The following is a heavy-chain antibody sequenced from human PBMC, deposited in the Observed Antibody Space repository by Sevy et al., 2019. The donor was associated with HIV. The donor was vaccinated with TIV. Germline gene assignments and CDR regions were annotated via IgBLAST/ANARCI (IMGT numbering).Heavy chain of an antibody. J-gene: IGHJ4*02. D-gene: IGHD7-27*01. CDR2: IHYTGTT. CDR3: ASHDWGREDY. V-gene: IGHV4-38-2*01. CDR1: GYSISSGYW. Sequence: SENLSLTCVVSGYSISSGYWWDWFRRPPGKGLEWIGAIHYTGTTQYTPSLNRRVTVSADTSKNQFSLRLSSMTAADTAIYYCASHDWGREDYWGQGTLVTVSS.